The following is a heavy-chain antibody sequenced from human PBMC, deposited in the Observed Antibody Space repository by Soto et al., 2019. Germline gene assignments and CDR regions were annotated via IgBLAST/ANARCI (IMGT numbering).Heavy chain of an antibody. CDR3: ARRYGSAIDY. V-gene: IGHV1-2*04. D-gene: IGHD1-26*01. CDR2: INPNSGGT. Sequence: ASVKVSCKASGYTFTGYYMRWVRQAPGQGLEWMGWINPNSGGTNYAQKFRGWVTMTRDTSISTAYMELSRLRSDDTAVYYCARRYGSAIDYWGQGTLVTVSS. J-gene: IGHJ4*02. CDR1: GYTFTGYY.